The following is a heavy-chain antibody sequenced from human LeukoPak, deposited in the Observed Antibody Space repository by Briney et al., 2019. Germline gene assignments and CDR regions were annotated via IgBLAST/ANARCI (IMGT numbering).Heavy chain of an antibody. CDR1: GFTFSSYS. CDR3: ARGSSGWGISTYYYYYYMDV. D-gene: IGHD6-19*01. CDR2: ISSSSSYI. Sequence: GGSLRLSCAASGFTFSSYSMNWVRQAPGKGLEWVSSISSSSSYIYYADSAKGRFTISRDNAKNSLYLQMNSLRAEDTAVYYCARGSSGWGISTYYYYYYMDVWDKGTTVTVSS. J-gene: IGHJ6*03. V-gene: IGHV3-21*01.